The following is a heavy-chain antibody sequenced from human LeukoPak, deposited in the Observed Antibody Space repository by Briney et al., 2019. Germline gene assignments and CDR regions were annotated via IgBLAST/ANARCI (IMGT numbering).Heavy chain of an antibody. CDR1: GFTFDDYA. CDR2: ISWNSGSI. Sequence: GGSLRLSCAASGFTFDDYAMHWVRQPLGQGLEWVSGISWNSGSIDYADSVKGRFTISRDNAKNSLYLQMNSLRVEDTAFYYCAKDNRRHYTSGPNPDSLHWGQGALVTVSS. CDR3: AKDNRRHYTSGPNPDSLH. D-gene: IGHD6-19*01. V-gene: IGHV3-9*01. J-gene: IGHJ4*02.